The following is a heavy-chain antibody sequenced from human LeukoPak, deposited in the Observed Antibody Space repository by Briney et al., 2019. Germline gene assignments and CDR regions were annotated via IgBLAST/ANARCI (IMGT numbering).Heavy chain of an antibody. Sequence: TGGSLRLSCAASGFTFSSYSMNWVRQAPGKGLEWVSSIISSSSYIYYADSVKGRFTISRDNAKNSLYLQMNSLRAEDTAVYYCARDRGFGREDWFDPWGQGTLVTVSS. CDR2: IISSSSYI. CDR1: GFTFSSYS. J-gene: IGHJ5*02. CDR3: ARDRGFGREDWFDP. V-gene: IGHV3-21*01. D-gene: IGHD3-10*01.